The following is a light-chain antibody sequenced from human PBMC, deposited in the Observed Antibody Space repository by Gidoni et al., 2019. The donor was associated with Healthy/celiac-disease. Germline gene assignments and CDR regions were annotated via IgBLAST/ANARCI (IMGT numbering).Light chain of an antibody. J-gene: IGKJ2*01. CDR2: GAS. CDR3: QQYNNWPPHT. Sequence: EILMTQSPATLSVSPGERATLSCSASQSVSSNLAWYQQKPGQAPRLLIYGASTRATGIPARVSGSGSGTEFTLTISSLQSEDFAVYYCQQYNNWPPHTFGQGTKLEIK. CDR1: QSVSSN. V-gene: IGKV3-15*01.